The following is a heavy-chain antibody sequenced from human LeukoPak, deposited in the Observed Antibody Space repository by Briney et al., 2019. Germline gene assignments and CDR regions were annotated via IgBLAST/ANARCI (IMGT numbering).Heavy chain of an antibody. CDR1: GGSISSSSYY. V-gene: IGHV4-39*07. CDR3: ARVIIPINYDSSGYYFDY. D-gene: IGHD3-22*01. Sequence: PSETLSLTCTVSGGSISSSSYYWGWIRQPPGKGLEWIGSIHYSGSTYYNPSLKSRVTISVDTSKNQFSLKLSSVTAADTAVYYCARVIIPINYDSSGYYFDYWGQGTLVTVSS. CDR2: IHYSGST. J-gene: IGHJ4*02.